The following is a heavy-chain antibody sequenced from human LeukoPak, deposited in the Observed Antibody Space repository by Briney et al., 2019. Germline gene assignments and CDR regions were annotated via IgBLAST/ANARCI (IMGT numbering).Heavy chain of an antibody. V-gene: IGHV3-48*03. CDR1: GFTFSSYE. CDR2: ISSSGSTI. Sequence: GGSLRLSCAASGFTFSSYEMNWVRQAPGKGLEWVSYISSSGSTIYYADSVKGRFTVSRDNAKNSLYLQMNSLRAEDTAVYYCARDRPSFDYWGQGTLVTVSS. J-gene: IGHJ4*02. CDR3: ARDRPSFDY.